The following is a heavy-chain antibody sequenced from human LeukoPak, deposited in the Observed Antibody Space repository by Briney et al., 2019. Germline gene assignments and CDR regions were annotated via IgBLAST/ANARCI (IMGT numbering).Heavy chain of an antibody. CDR3: ARDRGWVHAFDI. D-gene: IGHD1-26*01. CDR1: YYSISRGHY. CDR2: IYYSGST. J-gene: IGHJ3*02. Sequence: SETLSLTCTVSYYSISRGHYWGWIRQPPGKGLEWIGSIYYSGSTYYNPSLKSRVTISVDTSKNQFSLKLSSVTAADTAVYHCARDRGWVHAFDIWGQGTMVTVSS. V-gene: IGHV4-38-2*02.